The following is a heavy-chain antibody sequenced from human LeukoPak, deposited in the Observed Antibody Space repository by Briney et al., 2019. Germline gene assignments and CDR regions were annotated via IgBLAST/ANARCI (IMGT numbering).Heavy chain of an antibody. CDR2: MYESGST. CDR3: VISSSFYTYDY. Sequence: SETLSLTCTVSGGSISGSSFYCGWIRQPPGKGLEWIGSMYESGSTFYSPSLKSRVTMSVDTSKNQFSLKLSSVTAADTSVYFCVISSSFYTYDYWGQGTLVTVSS. CDR1: GGSISGSSFY. J-gene: IGHJ4*02. V-gene: IGHV4-39*07. D-gene: IGHD3-22*01.